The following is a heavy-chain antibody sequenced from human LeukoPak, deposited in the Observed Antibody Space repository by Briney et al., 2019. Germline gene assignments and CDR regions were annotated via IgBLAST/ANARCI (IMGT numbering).Heavy chain of an antibody. CDR1: GGTFSSYA. J-gene: IGHJ4*02. CDR3: ARWAPYCSSTSCPFYFDY. Sequence: ASVKVSCKASGGTFSSYAINWVRQAPGQGLEWMGRTIPIFGITNYAQKLQGRVTITADKSTGTAYMELSSLRSEDTAVYFCARWAPYCSSTSCPFYFDYWGQGTLVTVSS. D-gene: IGHD2-2*01. V-gene: IGHV1-69*04. CDR2: TIPIFGIT.